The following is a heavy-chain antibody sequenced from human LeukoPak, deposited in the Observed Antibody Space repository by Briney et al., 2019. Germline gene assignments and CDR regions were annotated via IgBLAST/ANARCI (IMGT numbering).Heavy chain of an antibody. V-gene: IGHV4-39*07. CDR1: GASMSNYY. CDR2: IYHSGTTYSGST. D-gene: IGHD5-18*01. CDR3: ARAGGYGLIDY. Sequence: SETLSLTCNVSGASMSNYYWVWIRQPPGKGLEWVGSIYHSGTTYSGSTYYNPSLKIRVTISLDTAKNQFSLKVGSMTAADTAVYYCARAGGYGLIDYWGQGTMVTVSS. J-gene: IGHJ4*02.